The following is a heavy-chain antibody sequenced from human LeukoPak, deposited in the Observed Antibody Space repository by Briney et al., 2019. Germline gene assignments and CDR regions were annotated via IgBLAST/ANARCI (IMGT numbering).Heavy chain of an antibody. CDR3: TTAGYFDWLSYYFDY. Sequence: GESLRLSCAASGFTFSNAWMSWVRQAPGKGLEWVGRIKSKTDGGTTDYAAPVKGRFTISRDDSKNTLYLQMNSLKTEDTAVYYCTTAGYFDWLSYYFDYWGQGTLVTVSS. J-gene: IGHJ4*02. D-gene: IGHD3-9*01. CDR2: IKSKTDGGTT. V-gene: IGHV3-15*01. CDR1: GFTFSNAW.